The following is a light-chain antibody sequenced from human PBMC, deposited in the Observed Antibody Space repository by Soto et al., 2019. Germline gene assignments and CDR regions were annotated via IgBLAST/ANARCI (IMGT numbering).Light chain of an antibody. Sequence: QSVLTQPPSVSGAPGQRVTISCTGSSSNIGANYDVNWYQQLPGTAPKLLIYADINRPSGVPDRFSGSTSGTSASLAITGLQAEYEADYYCQSYDSSLSWVFGGGTKLTVL. V-gene: IGLV1-40*01. CDR1: SSNIGANYD. J-gene: IGLJ3*02. CDR2: ADI. CDR3: QSYDSSLSWV.